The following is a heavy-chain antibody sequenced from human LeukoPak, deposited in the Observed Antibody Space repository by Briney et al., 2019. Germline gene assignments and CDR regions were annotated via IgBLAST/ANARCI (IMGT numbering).Heavy chain of an antibody. CDR2: IYYSGST. Sequence: SETLSLTCTVSGGSISTTTYYWGWLRQPPGKGLEWIGSIYYSGSTYHNPSLKSRVTISIDTSKNQFSLKLNSVTAADTAVYYCATDTSGWYSDYWGQGTLVTVSS. V-gene: IGHV4-39*01. CDR3: ATDTSGWYSDY. D-gene: IGHD6-19*01. J-gene: IGHJ4*02. CDR1: GGSISTTTYY.